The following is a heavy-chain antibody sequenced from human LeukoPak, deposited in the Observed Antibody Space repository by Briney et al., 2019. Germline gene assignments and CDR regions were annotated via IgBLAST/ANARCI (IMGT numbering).Heavy chain of an antibody. V-gene: IGHV3-53*01. Sequence: GGSLRLSCAASGFTVSSNYMSWVRQAPGKGLEWVSVIYSGGSTYYVDSGKGRFTISRDNAKNTVYLQMNSLSAEDTAVYYCATGGEQYYDYWGQGTLVTVSS. D-gene: IGHD1/OR15-1a*01. CDR1: GFTVSSNY. CDR2: IYSGGST. J-gene: IGHJ4*02. CDR3: ATGGEQYYDY.